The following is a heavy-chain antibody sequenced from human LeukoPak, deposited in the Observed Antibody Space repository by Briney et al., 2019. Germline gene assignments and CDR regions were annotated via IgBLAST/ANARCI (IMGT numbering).Heavy chain of an antibody. CDR3: ATGRMWYSSSWYYFDY. D-gene: IGHD6-13*01. CDR1: GYTLTELS. Sequence: ASVKVSCKVSGYTLTELSMHWVRQAPGKGLEWMGGFDPEDGETIYAQKFQGRVTMTEDTSTDTAYMVLSSLRSEDTAVYYCATGRMWYSSSWYYFDYWGQGTLVTVSS. J-gene: IGHJ4*02. CDR2: FDPEDGET. V-gene: IGHV1-24*01.